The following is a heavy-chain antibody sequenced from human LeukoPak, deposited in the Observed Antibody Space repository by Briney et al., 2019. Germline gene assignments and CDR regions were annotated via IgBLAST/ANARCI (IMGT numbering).Heavy chain of an antibody. CDR3: ARDTNPIVVVPAANNWFDP. CDR2: INPSGGST. J-gene: IGHJ5*02. Sequence: GXSVTVSCKASGYTFTSYYIHWVRQAPGQGLEWMGIINPSGGSTNYAQNFQGRVTMTRDTSTSTVYMELSSLRSEDTAVYYCARDTNPIVVVPAANNWFDPWGQGTLVTVSS. V-gene: IGHV1-46*01. CDR1: GYTFTSYY. D-gene: IGHD2-2*01.